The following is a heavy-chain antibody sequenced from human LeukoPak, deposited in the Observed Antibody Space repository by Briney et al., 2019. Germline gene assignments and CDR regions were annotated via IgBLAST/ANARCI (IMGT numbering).Heavy chain of an antibody. Sequence: GGSLRLSCAGFGFTFSNYGMIWVCQAPGKGLEWVAAISGSGGSTYYADSVKGRFTISRDNSKNKQYLQMNSLRVEDTALYYCARQGCPDYWGQGTLVTVSS. J-gene: IGHJ4*02. CDR1: GFTFSNYG. V-gene: IGHV3-23*01. CDR3: ARQGCPDY. CDR2: ISGSGGST. D-gene: IGHD4/OR15-4a*01.